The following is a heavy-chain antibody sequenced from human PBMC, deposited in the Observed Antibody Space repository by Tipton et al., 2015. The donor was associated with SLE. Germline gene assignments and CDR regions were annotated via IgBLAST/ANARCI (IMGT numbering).Heavy chain of an antibody. CDR1: GDSIGSGGHD. J-gene: IGHJ4*02. CDR3: ASPHDSSGYQLDY. CDR2: IYASGST. D-gene: IGHD3-22*01. Sequence: TLSLTCTVSGDSIGSGGHDWSWIRQPAGKGLEWIGRIYASGSTNYNLSLKSRVTISVDTSKNQFSLRLSSVTAADTAVYYCASPHDSSGYQLDYWGQGTLVTVSS. V-gene: IGHV4-61*02.